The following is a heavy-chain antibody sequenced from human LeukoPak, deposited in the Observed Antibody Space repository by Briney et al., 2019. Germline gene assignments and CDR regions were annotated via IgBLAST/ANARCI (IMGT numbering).Heavy chain of an antibody. Sequence: ASVKVSCKVSGYTLTELSMHWVRQAPGKGLEWMGGFDPEDGETIYAQKFQGRVTMTEDTSIDTAYMELSSLRSEDTAVYYCATDGGSYRGRPFDYWGQGTLVTVSS. V-gene: IGHV1-24*01. J-gene: IGHJ4*02. CDR1: GYTLTELS. CDR2: FDPEDGET. D-gene: IGHD1-26*01. CDR3: ATDGGSYRGRPFDY.